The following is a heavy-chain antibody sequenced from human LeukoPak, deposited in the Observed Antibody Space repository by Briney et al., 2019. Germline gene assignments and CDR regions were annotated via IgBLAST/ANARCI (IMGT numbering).Heavy chain of an antibody. V-gene: IGHV3-7*04. CDR3: ARALVGDGASAY. D-gene: IGHD4/OR15-4a*01. Sequence: GGSLRLSCAASGFIFSSYWMSWVRQAPGRGLELVANIKQDGSEKYYVDPVKGRFTISRDNAKNSLYLEMNSLRAEDTAVYYCARALVGDGASAYWGRGTLVTVS. CDR2: IKQDGSEK. CDR1: GFIFSSYW. J-gene: IGHJ4*02.